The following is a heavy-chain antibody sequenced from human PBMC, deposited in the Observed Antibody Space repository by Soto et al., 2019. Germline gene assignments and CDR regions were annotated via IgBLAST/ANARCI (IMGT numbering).Heavy chain of an antibody. Sequence: EVQLVESGGGLVQPGGSLRLSCAASGFTFSTYSLNWVRQAPGKGLEWVSYISSSSVTINYAASVKGRFTISRDNAKNSLYLQMKSLRDEDTAVYYCARDRLGCSGGGCYSGYYGMDVWGQGTTVTVSS. J-gene: IGHJ6*02. CDR1: GFTFSTYS. D-gene: IGHD2-15*01. CDR2: ISSSSVTI. CDR3: ARDRLGCSGGGCYSGYYGMDV. V-gene: IGHV3-48*02.